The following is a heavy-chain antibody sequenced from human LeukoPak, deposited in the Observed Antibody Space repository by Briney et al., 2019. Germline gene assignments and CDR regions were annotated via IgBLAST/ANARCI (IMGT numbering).Heavy chain of an antibody. CDR2: INPINGDT. CDR3: TRDVPGYSSDFDY. D-gene: IGHD6-19*01. J-gene: IGHJ4*02. CDR1: GYTFTGYF. V-gene: IGHV1-2*02. Sequence: ASVKVSCKASGYTFTGYFMHWVRQAPGQGLEWMGWINPINGDTNYAQKFQGRVTLTRDTSISTAYMELSRLTSDDTAIYYCTRDVPGYSSDFDYWGQETLVTVSS.